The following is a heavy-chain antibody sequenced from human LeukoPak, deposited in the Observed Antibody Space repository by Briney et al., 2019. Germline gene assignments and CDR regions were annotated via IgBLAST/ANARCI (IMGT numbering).Heavy chain of an antibody. CDR2: IYHSGST. D-gene: IGHD1-26*01. Sequence: KSSEALSLTCTVSGYSISSGYYWGWIRQPPGKGLEWIASIYHSGSTYYNPSLKSRVTISVDTSKNQFSLKLSSVTAADTAVYYCARGWELPFDYWGQGTLVTVSS. J-gene: IGHJ4*02. CDR3: ARGWELPFDY. V-gene: IGHV4-38-2*02. CDR1: GYSISSGYY.